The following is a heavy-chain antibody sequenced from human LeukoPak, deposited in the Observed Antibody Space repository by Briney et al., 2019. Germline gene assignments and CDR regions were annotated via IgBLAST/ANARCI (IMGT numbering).Heavy chain of an antibody. CDR2: IVVGSGNT. CDR3: AADREYSYGYKAFDI. V-gene: IGHV1-58*02. J-gene: IGHJ3*02. D-gene: IGHD5-18*01. Sequence: SVKVSCKASGFTFTSSAMQWVRQARGQRREWIGWIVVGSGNTNYAQKFQERVTITRDMSTSTANMELSSLRSEDTAVYYCAADREYSYGYKAFDIWGQGTMVTVSS. CDR1: GFTFTSSA.